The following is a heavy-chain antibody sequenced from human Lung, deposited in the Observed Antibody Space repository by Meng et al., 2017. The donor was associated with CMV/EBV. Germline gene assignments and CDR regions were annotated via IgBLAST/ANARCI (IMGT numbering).Heavy chain of an antibody. CDR3: AIFQDIVVVPAAIPYYFDD. CDR2: ISSSGSTI. CDR1: GFTFSSYE. J-gene: IGHJ4*02. Sequence: SLKISCAASGFTFSSYEMNWVRQAPGKGLEWVSYISSSGSTIYYADSVKGRFTISRDNAKNSLYLQMNSLRAEDTAVYYCAIFQDIVVVPAAIPYYFDDWGPGTXVNGAS. V-gene: IGHV3-48*03. D-gene: IGHD2-2*02.